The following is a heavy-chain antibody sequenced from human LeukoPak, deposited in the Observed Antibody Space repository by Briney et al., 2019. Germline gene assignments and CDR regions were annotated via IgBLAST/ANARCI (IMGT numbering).Heavy chain of an antibody. Sequence: SQTLSLTCTVSGGSISSGGYYWSWIRQHPGKGLEWIGYIYYSGSTYYNPSLKSRVTISVDTSKNQFSLKLSSVTAADTALYYCARGLYCSSTSCIREKNWFDPWGQGTLVTVSS. CDR2: IYYSGST. J-gene: IGHJ5*02. V-gene: IGHV4-31*03. CDR3: ARGLYCSSTSCIREKNWFDP. CDR1: GGSISSGGYY. D-gene: IGHD2-2*01.